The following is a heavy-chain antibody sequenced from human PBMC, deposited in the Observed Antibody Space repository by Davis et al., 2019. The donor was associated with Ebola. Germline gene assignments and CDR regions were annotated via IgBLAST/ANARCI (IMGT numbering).Heavy chain of an antibody. V-gene: IGHV3-7*01. CDR3: ARSGENGGNDS. Sequence: GGSLRLSCAASGFSFSSYWMSWVRQAPGKGLEWVANINQDGSQINYVDPVRGRFTISRDNAKNALYLQMNSLRVEDSALYYCARSGENGGNDSWGQGTLVTVSS. CDR1: GFSFSSYW. D-gene: IGHD3-10*01. CDR2: INQDGSQI. J-gene: IGHJ4*02.